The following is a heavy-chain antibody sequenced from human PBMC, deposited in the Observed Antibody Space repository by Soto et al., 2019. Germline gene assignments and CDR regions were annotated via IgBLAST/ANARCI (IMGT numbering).Heavy chain of an antibody. Sequence: GSLRLSCAASGFTFSDYYMSWIRQAPGKGLEWVSYISSSGSTIYYADSVKGRFTISRDNAKNSLDLQMNSLRAEDTAVYYCARAGGYCSSTSCYGAYYYYYYYMDVWGKGTTVTVSS. CDR1: GFTFSDYY. V-gene: IGHV3-11*01. CDR2: ISSSGSTI. D-gene: IGHD2-2*01. J-gene: IGHJ6*03. CDR3: ARAGGYCSSTSCYGAYYYYYYYMDV.